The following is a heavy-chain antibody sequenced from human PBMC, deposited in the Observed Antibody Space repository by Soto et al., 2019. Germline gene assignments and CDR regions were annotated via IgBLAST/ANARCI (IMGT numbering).Heavy chain of an antibody. CDR2: INPSGGST. J-gene: IGHJ6*02. CDR1: GYTFTSYY. D-gene: IGHD3-10*01. Sequence: QVQLVQSGAEVKKPGASVKVSCKASGYTFTSYYMHWVRQAPGQGLEWMGIINPSGGSTSYAQKFQGRVTMTRDTSTSTVYMELSSLRSEDTAVYYYASQYYYGSGRLQYYYGMDVWGQGTTVTVSS. V-gene: IGHV1-46*01. CDR3: ASQYYYGSGRLQYYYGMDV.